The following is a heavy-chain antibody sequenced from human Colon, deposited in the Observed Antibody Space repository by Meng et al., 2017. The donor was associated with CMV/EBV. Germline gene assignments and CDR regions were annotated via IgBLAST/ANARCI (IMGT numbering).Heavy chain of an antibody. V-gene: IGHV4-39*07. Sequence: SETLSLTCTVSGASIRTTSFYWAWLRQAPGKGLEWIGTIFYSGSTNYSPPLKSRVIITVDTSKNQFYLNMTSVTAADTAIYYCARSFRDLLVLPGAFRFDPWGQGTLVTVSS. CDR3: ARSFRDLLVLPGAFRFDP. J-gene: IGHJ5*02. D-gene: IGHD2-2*01. CDR2: IFYSGST. CDR1: GASIRTTSFY.